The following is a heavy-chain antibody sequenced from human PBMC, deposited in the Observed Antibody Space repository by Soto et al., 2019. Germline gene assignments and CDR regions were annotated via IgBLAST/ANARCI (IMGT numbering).Heavy chain of an antibody. Sequence: QVQLVESGGGVVQPGRSLRLSCAASGFTFSSYGMHWVRQAPGKGLEWLAVIWYDGSNKFYADSVKGRFTFSRDNSKNTLYLQMNSLRADDTAVYYCARDSLTPWFFDLWGRGTLVTVSS. V-gene: IGHV3-33*01. CDR3: ARDSLTPWFFDL. J-gene: IGHJ2*01. CDR2: IWYDGSNK. CDR1: GFTFSSYG. D-gene: IGHD3-16*02.